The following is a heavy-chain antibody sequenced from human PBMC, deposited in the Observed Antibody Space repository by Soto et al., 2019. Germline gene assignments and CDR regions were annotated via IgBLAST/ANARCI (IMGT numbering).Heavy chain of an antibody. CDR3: ARRLERGDYDFWSGRPNWFDP. V-gene: IGHV4-39*01. Sequence: ASETLSLTCTVSGGSISSSSYYWGWIRQPPGKGLEWIGSIYYSGSTYYNPSLKSRVTISVDTSKNQFSLKLSSVTAADTAVYYCARRLERGDYDFWSGRPNWFDPWGQGTLVTVSS. CDR1: GGSISSSSYY. CDR2: IYYSGST. D-gene: IGHD3-3*01. J-gene: IGHJ5*02.